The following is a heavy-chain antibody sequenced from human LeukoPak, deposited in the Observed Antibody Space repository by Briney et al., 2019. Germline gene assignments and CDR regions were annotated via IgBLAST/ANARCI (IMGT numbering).Heavy chain of an antibody. J-gene: IGHJ4*02. D-gene: IGHD6-13*01. Sequence: GRSLRLSCAASGFSFDDYPMHWVRQAPGKCLQWVSSISWNGASIGYADSVKGRFTVSRDNAKDSLYLQMSSLRPDDTALYYCAKGGRISAAVDFWGQGTLVTVSS. CDR1: GFSFDDYP. CDR2: ISWNGASI. CDR3: AKGGRISAAVDF. V-gene: IGHV3-9*01.